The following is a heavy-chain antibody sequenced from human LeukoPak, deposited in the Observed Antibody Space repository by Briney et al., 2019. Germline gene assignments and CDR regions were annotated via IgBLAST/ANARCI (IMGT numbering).Heavy chain of an antibody. V-gene: IGHV4-59*08. CDR2: VYNSGDT. J-gene: IGHJ3*01. CDR3: ASQYCGGDCKGPGAFDV. D-gene: IGHD2-21*02. Sequence: PSETLCLTCTVSGGSMSAYFWSWIRQPPGKGLEWIGCVYNSGDTNYNPSLKSRLTISIDMSENQFTLRLRSVTAADTAIYYCASQYCGGDCKGPGAFDVWGQGTMVAVSS. CDR1: GGSMSAYF.